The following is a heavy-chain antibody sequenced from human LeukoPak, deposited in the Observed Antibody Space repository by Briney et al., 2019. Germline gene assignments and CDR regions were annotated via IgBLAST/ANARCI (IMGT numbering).Heavy chain of an antibody. V-gene: IGHV1-69*06. CDR2: IIPMSDTA. D-gene: IGHD1-26*01. J-gene: IGHJ3*02. Sequence: ASVKVSCKASGYTSTSYGISWVRQAPGQGLEWMGGIIPMSDTANYPQKFRGRLTITADIPTSTVYMELSSLRSEDTAVYYCAREDDTGRYMGDDAFDIWGQGTMVTVSS. CDR1: GYTSTSYG. CDR3: AREDDTGRYMGDDAFDI.